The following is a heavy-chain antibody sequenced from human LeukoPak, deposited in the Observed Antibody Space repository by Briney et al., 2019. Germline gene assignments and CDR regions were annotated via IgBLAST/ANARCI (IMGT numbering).Heavy chain of an antibody. CDR2: IYSGDSHT. Sequence: GESLKISCKGSGYSFTYWIGWVRQMPGKGLEWMGIIYSGDSHTKYSPSFRGRVTISAGKSISTAYLQWSSLEASDTAMYYCASARHGDYVWDYWGQGTLVTVSS. CDR1: GYSFTYW. V-gene: IGHV5-51*01. J-gene: IGHJ4*02. CDR3: ASARHGDYVWDY. D-gene: IGHD4-17*01.